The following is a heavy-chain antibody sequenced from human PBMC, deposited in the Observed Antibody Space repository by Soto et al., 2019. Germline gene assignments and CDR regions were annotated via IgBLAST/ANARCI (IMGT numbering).Heavy chain of an antibody. D-gene: IGHD3-22*01. CDR2: ISGSGAAT. V-gene: IGHV3-23*01. CDR3: AKEPSVSMMVVGPSFDH. Sequence: PGGSLRLSCAASGLTLSSYAMSWVRQAPGKGLEWVSSISGSGAATYYADSVKGRFTISRDNSKNTLYLQMNSLRAEDTAVYYCAKEPSVSMMVVGPSFDHWGQGTQVTVYS. J-gene: IGHJ4*02. CDR1: GLTLSSYA.